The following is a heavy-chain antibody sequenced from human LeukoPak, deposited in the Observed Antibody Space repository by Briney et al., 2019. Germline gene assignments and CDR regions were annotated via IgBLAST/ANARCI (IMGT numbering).Heavy chain of an antibody. Sequence: SETLSLTCAVYGVSFSGYYWRWIRQPPGKGLEWIGSIYYSGSTYYNPSLKTRVTITVDASKNQISLKQSSVSAADASVYYCINWNEDLAVYWGQGTLVTVSS. D-gene: IGHD1-1*01. CDR3: INWNEDLAVY. CDR1: GVSFSGYY. J-gene: IGHJ4*02. CDR2: IYYSGST. V-gene: IGHV4-34*01.